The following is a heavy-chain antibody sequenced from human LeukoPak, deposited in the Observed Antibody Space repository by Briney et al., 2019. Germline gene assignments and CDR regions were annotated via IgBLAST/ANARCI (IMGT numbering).Heavy chain of an antibody. D-gene: IGHD3-10*01. Sequence: GGSLRLSCAASGFTFSSYAVSWVRQAPGKGLEWVSAISGSGGSTYYADSVKGRFTISRDNSKNTLYLQMNSLRAEDTAVYYCAKDGWFGELLSFDYWGQGTLVTVSS. CDR3: AKDGWFGELLSFDY. V-gene: IGHV3-23*01. J-gene: IGHJ4*02. CDR2: ISGSGGST. CDR1: GFTFSSYA.